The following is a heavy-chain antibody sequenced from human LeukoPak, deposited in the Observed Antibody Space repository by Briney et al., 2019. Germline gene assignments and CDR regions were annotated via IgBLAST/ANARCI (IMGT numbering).Heavy chain of an antibody. J-gene: IGHJ4*02. CDR2: ISGSDGST. CDR3: AKVETSGGANCYALDY. V-gene: IGHV3-23*01. Sequence: GGSLRLSCAASGFTFSSYAMTWVRQAPEKGLEWVSAISGSDGSTYYADSVKGRFTISRDDSQNTLYLQMNSLSAEDTAVYNCAKVETSGGANCYALDYWGQGTLVTVSS. CDR1: GFTFSSYA. D-gene: IGHD2-2*01.